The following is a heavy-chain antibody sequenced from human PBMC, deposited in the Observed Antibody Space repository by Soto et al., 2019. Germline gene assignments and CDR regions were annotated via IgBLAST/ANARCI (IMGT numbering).Heavy chain of an antibody. CDR3: AADRYCSSNTCPGAFDI. V-gene: IGHV3-15*01. Sequence: EVQLVESGGDLVKPGGSLRLSCAASGFTFSHVRMTWVRQAPGKGLEWVGRIKRKSDGETTDYAAPVKGRFTISRDDSKNTLYLQMNSLKTDDTAVYYCAADRYCSSNTCPGAFDIWGQGTMVSVSA. CDR1: GFTFSHVR. CDR2: IKRKSDGETT. D-gene: IGHD2-2*01. J-gene: IGHJ3*02.